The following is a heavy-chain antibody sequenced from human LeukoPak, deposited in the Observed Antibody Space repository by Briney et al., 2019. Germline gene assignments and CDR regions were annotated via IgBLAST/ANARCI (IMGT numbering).Heavy chain of an antibody. Sequence: SETLSLTCAVYGGSFSGYYWSWIRQPPGKGLEWIGEINHSGSTNYNPSLKSRVTISVDTSMNQFSLKLSSVTAADTAVYYCARLGGWFDPWGQGTLVTVSS. CDR2: INHSGST. CDR1: GGSFSGYY. D-gene: IGHD4-23*01. J-gene: IGHJ5*02. CDR3: ARLGGWFDP. V-gene: IGHV4-34*01.